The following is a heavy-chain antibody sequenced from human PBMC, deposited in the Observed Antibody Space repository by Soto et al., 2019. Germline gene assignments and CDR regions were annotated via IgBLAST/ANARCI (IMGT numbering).Heavy chain of an antibody. CDR3: ARDWVPYYFDY. Sequence: PSETLSLTCTVSGGSISSSSYYWGGIRQPPGKGLEWIGSIYYSGSTYYNPSLKSRVTISVDTSKNQFSLKLSSVTAADTAVYYCARDWVPYYFDYWGQGTLVTVSS. V-gene: IGHV4-39*01. CDR1: GGSISSSSYY. D-gene: IGHD3-9*01. CDR2: IYYSGST. J-gene: IGHJ4*02.